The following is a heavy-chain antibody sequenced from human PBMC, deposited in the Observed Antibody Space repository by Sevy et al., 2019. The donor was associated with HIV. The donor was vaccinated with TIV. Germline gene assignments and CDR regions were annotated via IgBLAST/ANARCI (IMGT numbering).Heavy chain of an antibody. CDR3: ARALADYYYGMDV. Sequence: SQTVSLTCTVSGVSISGYYWSWIRQPPGKGLEWIGYIFYSGSTNYNPSLKSRVTISKDTSKNQFSLKLNSVTGADTAVYYCARALADYYYGMDVWGQGTTVTVSS. CDR2: IFYSGST. CDR1: GVSISGYY. J-gene: IGHJ6*02. V-gene: IGHV4-59*01.